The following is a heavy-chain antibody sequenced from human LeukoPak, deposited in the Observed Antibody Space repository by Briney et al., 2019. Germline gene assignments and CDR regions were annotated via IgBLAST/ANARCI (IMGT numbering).Heavy chain of an antibody. CDR1: GGSISSYY. Sequence: SETLSLTCTVSGGSISSYYWSWIRQPAGKGLEWIGRIYTSGSTNYNPSLKSRVTMSVDTSKNQFSLKLSSVTAADMAVYYCARAMYYYGSGSYSFDYWGQGTLVTVSS. J-gene: IGHJ4*02. CDR2: IYTSGST. V-gene: IGHV4-4*07. D-gene: IGHD3-10*01. CDR3: ARAMYYYGSGSYSFDY.